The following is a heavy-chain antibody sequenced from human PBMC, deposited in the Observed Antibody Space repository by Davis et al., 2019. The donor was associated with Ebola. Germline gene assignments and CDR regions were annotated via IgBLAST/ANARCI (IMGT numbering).Heavy chain of an antibody. V-gene: IGHV5-51*01. D-gene: IGHD1-26*01. CDR1: GYSFTSYW. CDR2: IYPGDSDT. Sequence: KVSCKGSGYSFTSYWIGWVRQMPGKGLEWMGIIYPGDSDTRYSPSFQGQVTISVDKSINTAYLQWSSLKASDTAMYYCARQEALVGATSFDYWGQGTLVTVSS. CDR3: ARQEALVGATSFDY. J-gene: IGHJ4*02.